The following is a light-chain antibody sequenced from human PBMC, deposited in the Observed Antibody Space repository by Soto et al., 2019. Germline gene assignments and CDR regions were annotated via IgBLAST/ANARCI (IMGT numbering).Light chain of an antibody. Sequence: IQITQSPSSLSGSPGQTATITFPSSQDINNYLNWYQQKPGKAPKLLIYDASNLETGVPSRFSGSRSGTDFTFTIGSLQTTDFATYSCQQHEDLPLTFGGGTKVDIK. J-gene: IGKJ4*01. CDR3: QQHEDLPLT. V-gene: IGKV1-33*01. CDR1: QDINNY. CDR2: DAS.